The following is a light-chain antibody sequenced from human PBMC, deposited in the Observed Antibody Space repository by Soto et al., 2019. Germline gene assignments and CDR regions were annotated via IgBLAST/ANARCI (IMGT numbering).Light chain of an antibody. V-gene: IGKV3-11*01. CDR1: QSVSSY. CDR2: DAS. J-gene: IGKJ5*01. Sequence: DIVLTQSPATLSLCPGERATLSCRASQSVSSYLAWYQQKPGQAPRLLIYDASNRATGIPARFSGSGSGTDFTLTISSLEPEDFAVYYCQQRSNWPPIT. CDR3: QQRSNWPPIT.